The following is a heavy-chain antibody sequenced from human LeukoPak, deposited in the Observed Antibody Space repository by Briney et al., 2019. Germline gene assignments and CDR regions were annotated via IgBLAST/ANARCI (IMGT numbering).Heavy chain of an antibody. V-gene: IGHV3-23*01. J-gene: IGHJ4*02. CDR1: GFTFSSYA. Sequence: GGSLRLSCAASGFTFSSYAMSWVRQAPGKGLEWVSAISGSGGSTYYADSVKGRFTISRDNSKNTLYLQMNSLRAEDTAVYYCAKVLDSSGYFTSFDYWGQGTLVTVSS. CDR3: AKVLDSSGYFTSFDY. D-gene: IGHD3-22*01. CDR2: ISGSGGST.